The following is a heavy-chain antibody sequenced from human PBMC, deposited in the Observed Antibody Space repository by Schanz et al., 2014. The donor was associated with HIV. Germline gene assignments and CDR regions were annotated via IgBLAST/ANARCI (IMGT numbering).Heavy chain of an antibody. Sequence: LLESGGGLVQPGGSLRLSCAASGFTFSTTAMRWVRQAPGKGLEWVSNISGSGGSTFYADAVKGRFTISRDNSKKRLFLQMNSLRAEDTAIYYCAKTSYGWYFDYWGQGTLVTVSS. V-gene: IGHV3-23*01. J-gene: IGHJ4*02. CDR2: ISGSGGST. CDR3: AKTSYGWYFDY. CDR1: GFTFSTTA. D-gene: IGHD6-19*01.